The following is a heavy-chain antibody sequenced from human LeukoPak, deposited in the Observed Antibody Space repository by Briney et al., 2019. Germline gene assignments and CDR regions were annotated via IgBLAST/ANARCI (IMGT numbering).Heavy chain of an antibody. Sequence: GGSLRLSCAASGITFSSYGMHWVRQAPGKGLERVAFIRYDGSNKYYADSVKGRFTISRDNSKNTLYLQMNSLRAEDTAVYYCAKGAEQWLVQLLFGFYYWGQGTLVTVSS. CDR2: IRYDGSNK. V-gene: IGHV3-30*02. J-gene: IGHJ4*02. CDR3: AKGAEQWLVQLLFGFYY. CDR1: GITFSSYG. D-gene: IGHD6-19*01.